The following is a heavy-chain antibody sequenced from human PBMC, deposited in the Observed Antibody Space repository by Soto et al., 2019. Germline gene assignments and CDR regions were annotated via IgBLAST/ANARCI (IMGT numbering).Heavy chain of an antibody. Sequence: QVQLQESGPGLVKPSETLSLTCTVSGGSISRYYWSWIRQPPGKGLAWIGYIYYSGSTNYNPSLKSRVTISVDTSKNQFSLKLSSVTAADTAVYYCARGIRAIFGVVIPWFDPWGQGTLVTVSS. CDR2: IYYSGST. CDR3: ARGIRAIFGVVIPWFDP. V-gene: IGHV4-59*01. J-gene: IGHJ5*02. D-gene: IGHD3-3*01. CDR1: GGSISRYY.